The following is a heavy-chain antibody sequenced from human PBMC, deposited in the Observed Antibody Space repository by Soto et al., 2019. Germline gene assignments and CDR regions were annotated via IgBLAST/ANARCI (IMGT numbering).Heavy chain of an antibody. Sequence: PGGSLRLSCAGSGFTFSSYAMSWVRQAPGPGLEWVSAISGSGGFSYYADSVTGRFTISRDNSKNTLYLQMNSLRAEDTAVYYSAKDLEFGELLSPYYLHYWGQGTLVTVSS. J-gene: IGHJ4*01. CDR3: AKDLEFGELLSPYYLHY. CDR2: ISGSGGFS. V-gene: IGHV3-23*01. D-gene: IGHD3-10*01. CDR1: GFTFSSYA.